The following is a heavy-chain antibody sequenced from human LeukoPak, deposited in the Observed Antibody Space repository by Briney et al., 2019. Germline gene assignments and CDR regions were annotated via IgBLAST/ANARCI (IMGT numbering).Heavy chain of an antibody. J-gene: IGHJ6*02. CDR3: VKQPCSDVTCYFTGNGMAV. V-gene: IGHV3-23*01. Sequence: GGSLRLSCAAPGLTFSCYAMKWGRQAPGKGLEWVSTISGGGGSTYYADSVKGRFTISRDNSKNTLCLQMNSLRAEDAAVYYCVKQPCSDVTCYFTGNGMAVWGQGTTVTVSS. D-gene: IGHD2-15*01. CDR1: GLTFSCYA. CDR2: ISGGGGST.